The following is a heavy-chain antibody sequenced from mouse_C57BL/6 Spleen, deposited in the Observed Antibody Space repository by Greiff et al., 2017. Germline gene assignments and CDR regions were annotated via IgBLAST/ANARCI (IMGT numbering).Heavy chain of an antibody. J-gene: IGHJ4*01. V-gene: IGHV5-17*01. D-gene: IGHD2-3*01. CDR3: ARYYDGYFSDAMDY. CDR1: GFTFSDSG. Sequence: EVTLMESGGCLVKPGGSLKLSCAASGFTFSDSGMHWVRQAPEKGLEWVAYISSGSSTIYYADTVKGRFTISRDTAKNTLFLQMTSLRSEDTAMYYCARYYDGYFSDAMDYWGQGNSVTVS. CDR2: ISSGSSTI.